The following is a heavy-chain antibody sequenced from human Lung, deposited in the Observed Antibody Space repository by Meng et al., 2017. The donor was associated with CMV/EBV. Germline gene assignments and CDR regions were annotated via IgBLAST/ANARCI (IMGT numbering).Heavy chain of an antibody. D-gene: IGHD7-27*01. CDR1: GYTFTAHY. V-gene: IGHV1-2*02. CDR2: IHPHRGDT. J-gene: IGHJ4*02. CDR3: ARDNNWGPDY. Sequence: SVXVSCKASGYTFTAHYFHWVRQAPGQGLEWMGWIHPHRGDTNYAQQFQGRVTLTRDTSINTGYMELTRLTSDDTAVYYCARDNNWGPDYWGQGTLVTVSS.